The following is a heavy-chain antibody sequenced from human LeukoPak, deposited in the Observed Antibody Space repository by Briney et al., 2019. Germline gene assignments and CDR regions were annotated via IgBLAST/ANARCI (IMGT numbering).Heavy chain of an antibody. CDR3: ARGRRELKYGPDY. V-gene: IGHV4-34*01. CDR2: INHSGSP. J-gene: IGHJ4*02. CDR1: GGSFSGYY. D-gene: IGHD3-10*01. Sequence: SETLSLTCAVYGGSFSGYYWSWIRQPPGKGLEWIGEINHSGSPNYNPSLKSRVTISVDTSKNQFSLKLSSVTAADTAVYYCARGRRELKYGPDYWGQGTLVTVSS.